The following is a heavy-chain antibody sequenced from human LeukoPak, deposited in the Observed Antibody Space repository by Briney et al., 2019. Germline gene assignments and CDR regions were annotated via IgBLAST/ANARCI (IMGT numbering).Heavy chain of an antibody. CDR2: IYPGDSDT. CDR3: ARLDSSSVYYFDY. D-gene: IGHD6-6*01. CDR1: GYSFTSYW. V-gene: IGHV5-51*01. J-gene: IGHJ4*02. Sequence: GESLKISCKGSGYSFTSYWIGWVRQMPGKGLEWMGIIYPGDSDTRYSPSFQGQVTISADKSISTAYLQWCSLKASDTAMYYCARLDSSSVYYFDYWGQGTLVTVSS.